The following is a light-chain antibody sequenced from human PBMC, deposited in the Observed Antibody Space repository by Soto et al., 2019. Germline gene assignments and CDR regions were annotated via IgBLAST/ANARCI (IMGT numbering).Light chain of an antibody. V-gene: IGKV3-15*01. CDR1: QSVYSN. Sequence: EIVMTQSPATLSVSPGEGATLSCRASQSVYSNLAWYQQKPGQSPRLLIYGASTGATGLPARFSGSGSGTEFTLSISSLQSEDFAVYYCLQYNKWPRTFGQGTKVDIK. CDR2: GAS. CDR3: LQYNKWPRT. J-gene: IGKJ1*01.